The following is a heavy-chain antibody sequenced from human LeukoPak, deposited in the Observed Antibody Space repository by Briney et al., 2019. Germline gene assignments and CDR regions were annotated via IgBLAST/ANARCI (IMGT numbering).Heavy chain of an antibody. V-gene: IGHV1-69*13. CDR1: GGTFSSYA. J-gene: IGHJ6*03. CDR2: IIPIFGKA. D-gene: IGHD3-22*01. CDR3: ARMTYYYDSSGYYSPYYYYMDV. Sequence: SVKVSCKASGGTFSSYAISWVRQAPGQGLEWMGGIIPIFGKANNAQKLQGRVTITADESTSTAYMELSSLRSEDTAVYYCARMTYYYDSSGYYSPYYYYMDVWGKGTTVTVSS.